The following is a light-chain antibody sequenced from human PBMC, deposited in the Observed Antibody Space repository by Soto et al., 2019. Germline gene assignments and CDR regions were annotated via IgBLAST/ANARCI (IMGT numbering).Light chain of an antibody. CDR3: QQSYSTH. Sequence: DLQMTQSPSSLSASVGDRVTITCRASQSISIYLNWYQQKPGKAPNLLIYEASTLQSGVPSRFSGSGSGTDFTLTISSLQPEDFAVYYCQQSYSTHFGQGTRLEIK. CDR1: QSISIY. J-gene: IGKJ5*01. CDR2: EAS. V-gene: IGKV1-39*01.